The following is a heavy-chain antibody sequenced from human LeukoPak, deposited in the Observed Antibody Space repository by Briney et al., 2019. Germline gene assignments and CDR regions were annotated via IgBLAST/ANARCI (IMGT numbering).Heavy chain of an antibody. CDR3: VRDVSRRIGMDV. CDR2: IGPVSSNI. CDR1: GFSLNSFP. Sequence: GGSLRLPFVAFGFSLNSFPMDWVRQAPGKGLEWVSTIGPVSSNIWIADSLKGRFTISRDNPKPSLYLQMNSLRAEDTAVYYCVRDVSRRIGMDVWGQGTTVTVSS. J-gene: IGHJ6*02. V-gene: IGHV3-21*01. D-gene: IGHD2-15*01.